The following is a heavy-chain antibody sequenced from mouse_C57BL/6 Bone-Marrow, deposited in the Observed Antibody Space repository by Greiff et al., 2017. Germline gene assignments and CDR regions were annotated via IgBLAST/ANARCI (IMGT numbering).Heavy chain of an antibody. Sequence: QVTLKESGPGILQSSQTLSLTCSFSGFSLSTSGMGVSWIRQPSGKGLEWLAHIYWDDDKRYNPSLKSRLTISKDTSRNQVFLKIPSVDTADTATYYCARSYYGSSYYFDYWGQGTTLTVSS. CDR2: IYWDDDK. J-gene: IGHJ2*01. CDR1: GFSLSTSGMG. D-gene: IGHD1-1*01. V-gene: IGHV8-12*01. CDR3: ARSYYGSSYYFDY.